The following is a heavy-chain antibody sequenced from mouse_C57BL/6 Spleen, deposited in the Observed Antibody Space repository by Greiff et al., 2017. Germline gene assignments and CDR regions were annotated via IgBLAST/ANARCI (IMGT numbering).Heavy chain of an antibody. CDR2: IHPNSGST. D-gene: IGHD2-4*01. J-gene: IGHJ4*01. V-gene: IGHV1-64*01. CDR1: GYTFTSYW. Sequence: VQLQQSGAELVKPGASVKLSCKASGYTFTSYWMHWVKQRPGQGLEWIGMIHPNSGSTNYNEKFKSKATLTVDKSSSTAYMQLSSLTSEDSAVYYCARLYYDYGYAMDYWGQGTSVTVSS. CDR3: ARLYYDYGYAMDY.